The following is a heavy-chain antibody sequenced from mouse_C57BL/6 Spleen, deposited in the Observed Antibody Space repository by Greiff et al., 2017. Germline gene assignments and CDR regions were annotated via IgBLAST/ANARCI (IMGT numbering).Heavy chain of an antibody. CDR2: IDPSDSYT. J-gene: IGHJ2*01. CDR1: GYTFTSYW. V-gene: IGHV1-50*01. D-gene: IGHD1-1*01. Sequence: QVQLQQPGAELVKPGASVKLSCKASGYTFTSYWMQWVKQRPGQGLEWIGEIDPSDSYTNYNQKFKGKATLTVDTSSSTAYMQLSSLTSEDSAVYYCARGGTTVVAGDWGQGTTLTVSS. CDR3: ARGGTTVVAGD.